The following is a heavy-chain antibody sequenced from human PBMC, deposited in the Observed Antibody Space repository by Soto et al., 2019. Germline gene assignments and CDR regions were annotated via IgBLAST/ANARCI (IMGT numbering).Heavy chain of an antibody. CDR2: IDSSGEK. CDR3: ARRQLAVAVSPWFDP. CDR1: GLSITDSEMG. V-gene: IGHV2-26*01. D-gene: IGHD6-13*01. J-gene: IGHJ5*02. Sequence: QVTLKESGPVLVKPTETLTLRCTVSGLSITDSEMGVSWIRQPPGQPLEWLAHIDSSGEKSYRTFLKSRLAISKDTSKSQIVLTMTNMDPADPASYYCARRQLAVAVSPWFDPWGQGIPVTVSS.